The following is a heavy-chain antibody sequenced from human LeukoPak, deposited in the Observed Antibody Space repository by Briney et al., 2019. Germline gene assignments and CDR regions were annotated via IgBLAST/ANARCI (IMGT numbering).Heavy chain of an antibody. J-gene: IGHJ4*02. Sequence: SETLSLTCTVSGASISSYYWSWIRQPPGKGLEWIGYIYYSGSTNFNPSLKSRVTISLDTSKNRFSLKLSSVTAADTAVYYCARGGVYFDYWGQGTLVTVSA. CDR2: IYYSGST. CDR1: GASISSYY. V-gene: IGHV4-59*01. CDR3: ARGGVYFDY.